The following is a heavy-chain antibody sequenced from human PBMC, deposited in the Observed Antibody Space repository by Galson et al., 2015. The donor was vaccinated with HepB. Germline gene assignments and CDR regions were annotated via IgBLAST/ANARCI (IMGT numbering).Heavy chain of an antibody. Sequence: SVKVSCKASGYTFPSYAMHWVRQAPGQRLEWMGWSNAGNGNTKYSQKCQGRVTITRDTSASTAYMELSSLRSEDTAVYYCARDAGGDYDPYYYYMDVWGKGTTVTVSS. D-gene: IGHD4-17*01. V-gene: IGHV1-3*01. CDR2: SNAGNGNT. J-gene: IGHJ6*03. CDR1: GYTFPSYA. CDR3: ARDAGGDYDPYYYYMDV.